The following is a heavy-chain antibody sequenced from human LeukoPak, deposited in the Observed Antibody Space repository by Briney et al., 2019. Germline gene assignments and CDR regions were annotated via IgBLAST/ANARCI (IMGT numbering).Heavy chain of an antibody. J-gene: IGHJ4*02. Sequence: PGRSLRLSCAASGFTFSNYWMHWLRQAPGKELVWVSRIYSDGTSTSYADSVKGRFTISRDNAKNTLYLQMNSLRAEDTAVYYCARVLNYGFDYWGQGTLVTVSS. CDR2: IYSDGTST. D-gene: IGHD3-10*01. CDR1: GFTFSNYW. V-gene: IGHV3-74*01. CDR3: ARVLNYGFDY.